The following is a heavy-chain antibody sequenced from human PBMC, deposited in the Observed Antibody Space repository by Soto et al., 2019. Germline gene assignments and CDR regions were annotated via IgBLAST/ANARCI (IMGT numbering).Heavy chain of an antibody. CDR2: ISAYNGNT. CDR1: GYTFTSYG. J-gene: IGHJ6*02. V-gene: IGHV1-18*04. CDR3: ARDVEYQLLPVGYYYYGMDV. Sequence: ASVKVSFKASGYTFTSYGISWVRQAPGQGLEWMGWISAYNGNTNYAQKLQGRVTMTTDTSTSTAYMELRSLRSDDTAVYYCARDVEYQLLPVGYYYYGMDVWGQGTTVTVSS. D-gene: IGHD2-2*01.